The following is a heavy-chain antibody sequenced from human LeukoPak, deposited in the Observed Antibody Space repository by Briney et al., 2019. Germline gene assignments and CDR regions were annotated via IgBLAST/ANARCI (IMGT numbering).Heavy chain of an antibody. CDR2: ISGDSTYI. D-gene: IGHD1-1*01. CDR3: ARVSGRLERQSDLDY. V-gene: IGHV3-21*01. CDR1: GFTFASYS. Sequence: KPGGSLRLSCAASGFTFASYSMNWVRQAPGKGLEWVSSISGDSTYIYNAGSVKGRFTISRDNAQASLYLRMISLRADDTAVYYCARVSGRLERQSDLDYWGQGTLVIVSS. J-gene: IGHJ4*02.